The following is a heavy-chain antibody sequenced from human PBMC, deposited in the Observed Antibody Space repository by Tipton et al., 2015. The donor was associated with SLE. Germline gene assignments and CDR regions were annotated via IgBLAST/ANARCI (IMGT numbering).Heavy chain of an antibody. CDR3: ARFRYYDLLYYFDY. CDR2: IYYSGST. Sequence: TLSLTCTVSGGSISSYYWSWIRQPPGKGLEWIGSIYYSGSTYYNPSLKSRVTISVDTSKNQFSLKLSSVTAADTAVYYCARFRYYDLLYYFDYWGQGTLVTVSS. V-gene: IGHV4-59*12. J-gene: IGHJ4*02. CDR1: GGSISSYY. D-gene: IGHD3-3*01.